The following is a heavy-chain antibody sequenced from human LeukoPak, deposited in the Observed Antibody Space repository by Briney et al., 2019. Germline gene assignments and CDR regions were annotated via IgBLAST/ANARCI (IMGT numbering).Heavy chain of an antibody. J-gene: IGHJ4*02. CDR3: ARDIAVAGNGTNHY. V-gene: IGHV3-7*03. D-gene: IGHD6-19*01. CDR2: INHNGNVN. Sequence: PGGSLRLSCAASGFTFSSYWMNWARQAPGKGLEWVASINHNGNVNYYVDSVKGRFTISRDNAKNSLYLQMSNLRAEDTAVYFCARDIAVAGNGTNHYWGQGTLVTVSS. CDR1: GFTFSSYW.